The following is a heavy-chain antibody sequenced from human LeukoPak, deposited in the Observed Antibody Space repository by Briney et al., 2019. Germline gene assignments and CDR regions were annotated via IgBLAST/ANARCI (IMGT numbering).Heavy chain of an antibody. Sequence: GGSLRLSCAASGFTFSSYGIHWVRQAPGKGLEWVAVIWYDGGNKYYADSVKGRFTISRDNSKNTLYLQMNSLRAEDTAVYYCAKDWHTVTSFDYWGQGTLVTVSS. CDR1: GFTFSSYG. J-gene: IGHJ4*02. CDR2: IWYDGGNK. D-gene: IGHD4-17*01. CDR3: AKDWHTVTSFDY. V-gene: IGHV3-33*06.